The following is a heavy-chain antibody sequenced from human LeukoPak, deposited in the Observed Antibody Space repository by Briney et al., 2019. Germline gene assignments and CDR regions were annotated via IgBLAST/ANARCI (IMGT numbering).Heavy chain of an antibody. J-gene: IGHJ4*02. V-gene: IGHV4-59*12. CDR3: ARENSSGWYRNYFDY. CDR2: IFSGGT. Sequence: SETLSLTCTVSGGSISRFYWSWIRQPPGKGLEWIGYIFSGGTNYNPSLKSRVTISVDTSKNQFSLKLSSVTAADTAIYYCARENSSGWYRNYFDYWGQGTLVTVS. D-gene: IGHD6-19*01. CDR1: GGSISRFY.